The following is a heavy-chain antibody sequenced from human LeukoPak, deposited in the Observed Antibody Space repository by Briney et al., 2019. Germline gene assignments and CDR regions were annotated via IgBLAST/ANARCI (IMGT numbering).Heavy chain of an antibody. CDR2: IYSGTT. CDR1: GFTFSDYY. Sequence: TGGSLRLSCAASGFTFSDYYMSWVRQAPGKGLEWVSFIYSGTTHYSDSVKGRFTISSDNSKNTLYLQMNSLRAEDTAVYYCARRAGAYSHPYDYWGQGTLVTVSS. V-gene: IGHV3-53*01. CDR3: ARRAGAYSHPYDY. J-gene: IGHJ4*02. D-gene: IGHD4/OR15-4a*01.